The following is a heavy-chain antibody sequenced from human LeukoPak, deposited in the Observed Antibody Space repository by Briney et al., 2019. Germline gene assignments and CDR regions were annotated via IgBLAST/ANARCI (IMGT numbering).Heavy chain of an antibody. J-gene: IGHJ6*02. CDR3: ARRAWSYYGMDV. D-gene: IGHD3-3*01. V-gene: IGHV4-59*08. CDR2: IYYSGST. CDR1: GGSIGSYS. Sequence: SSETLSLTCSVSGGSIGSYSWNWIRQPPGKGLEWIGYIYYSGSTNYNPSLKSRVTISVDTSKNQFSLRLSSVNAADTAVYYCARRAWSYYGMDVWGQGTTVTVSS.